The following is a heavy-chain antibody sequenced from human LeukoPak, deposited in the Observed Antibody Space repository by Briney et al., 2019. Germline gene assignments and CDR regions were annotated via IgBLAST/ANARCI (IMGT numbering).Heavy chain of an antibody. CDR3: ARTYNYDSSGPYY. D-gene: IGHD3-22*01. CDR1: GGSINNYY. CDR2: IYYSGTT. V-gene: IGHV4-59*12. J-gene: IGHJ4*02. Sequence: PSETLSLTCTVSGGSINNYYWAWIRQSPGKGLELIGDIYYSGTTNYNPSLRSRVTMSVDTSKNQFSLKMSSVTAADTAVYYCARTYNYDSSGPYYWGQGTLVTVSS.